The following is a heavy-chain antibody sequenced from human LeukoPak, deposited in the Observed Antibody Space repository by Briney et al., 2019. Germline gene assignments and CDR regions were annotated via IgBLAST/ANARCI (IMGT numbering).Heavy chain of an antibody. CDR3: ARGDYYGSGSCYQSPDY. CDR1: GGTFSSYA. CDR2: IIPILGIA. V-gene: IGHV1-69*04. J-gene: IGHJ4*02. Sequence: ASVKVSCKASGGTFSSYAISWVRQAPGQGLEWMGRIIPILGIANYAQKFQGRVTITADKSTSTAYMELSSLRSEDTAVYYCARGDYYGSGSCYQSPDYWGQGTLVTVSS. D-gene: IGHD3-10*01.